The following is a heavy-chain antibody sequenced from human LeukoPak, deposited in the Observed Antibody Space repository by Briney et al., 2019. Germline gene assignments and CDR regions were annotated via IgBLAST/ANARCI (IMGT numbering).Heavy chain of an antibody. V-gene: IGHV1-18*01. Sequence: ASVKVSCKASGYTFTSYGISWVRQAPGQGLEWMGWISAYNGNTNYAQKLQGRVTMTTDTSTSTAYMELRSLRSDDTAVYYCARDHIVATTDDAFDIWGQGTMVTVS. CDR3: ARDHIVATTDDAFDI. J-gene: IGHJ3*02. D-gene: IGHD5-12*01. CDR2: ISAYNGNT. CDR1: GYTFTSYG.